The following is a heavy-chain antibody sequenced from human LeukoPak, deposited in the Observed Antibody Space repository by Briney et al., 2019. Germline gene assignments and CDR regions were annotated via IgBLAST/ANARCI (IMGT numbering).Heavy chain of an antibody. J-gene: IGHJ4*02. V-gene: IGHV3-9*01. CDR2: ISWNSGSI. CDR3: AKSGSGSYYGFFDY. D-gene: IGHD1-26*01. Sequence: PGRSLRLSCAASGFTFDDYAMHWVRQAPGKGLEWVSGISWNSGSIGYADSVKGRFTISRDNAKNSLYLQMNSLRAEDTALYYCAKSGSGSYYGFFDYWGQGTLVTVSS. CDR1: GFTFDDYA.